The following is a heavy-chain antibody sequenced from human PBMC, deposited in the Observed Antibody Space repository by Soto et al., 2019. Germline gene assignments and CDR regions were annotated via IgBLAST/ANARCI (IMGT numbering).Heavy chain of an antibody. D-gene: IGHD2-15*01. CDR3: ARGEVAIGGWFDP. CDR2: IYYSGST. V-gene: IGHV4-30-4*01. Sequence: SETLSLTCTVSGGSISSGDYYWSWIRQPPGKGLEWIGYIYYSGSTYYNPSLKSRVTISVDTSKNQFSLKLSSVTAADTAVYYCARGEVAIGGWFDPWGQGTLVTVSS. CDR1: GGSISSGDYY. J-gene: IGHJ5*02.